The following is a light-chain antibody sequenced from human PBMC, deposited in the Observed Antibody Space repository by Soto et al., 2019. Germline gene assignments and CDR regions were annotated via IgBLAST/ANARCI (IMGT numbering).Light chain of an antibody. Sequence: SGLTKPASVSGSPGQSITISCTGTSSDVGGYNYVSWYQQHPGKAPKLIIFEVSNRPSGVSNRFSGSKSGNTASLTISGLQAEDEADYYCSSSTSITTLDVFGTGTKVTV. CDR1: SSDVGGYNY. J-gene: IGLJ1*01. CDR3: SSSTSITTLDV. CDR2: EVS. V-gene: IGLV2-14*01.